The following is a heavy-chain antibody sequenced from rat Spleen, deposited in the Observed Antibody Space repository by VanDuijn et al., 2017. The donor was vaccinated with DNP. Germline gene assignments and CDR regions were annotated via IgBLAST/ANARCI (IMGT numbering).Heavy chain of an antibody. CDR2: ISYDGSSA. CDR3: ARPDY. J-gene: IGHJ2*01. Sequence: EEQLVESGGGLVLPGRSLILSCAASGFTFSDYNMAWVRQAPKKGLEWVATISYDGSSADYRDSVKGRFTISRDNAESTLYLHMDSLRSEDTATYYCARPDYWGQGVMVTVSS. CDR1: GFTFSDYN. V-gene: IGHV5-7*01.